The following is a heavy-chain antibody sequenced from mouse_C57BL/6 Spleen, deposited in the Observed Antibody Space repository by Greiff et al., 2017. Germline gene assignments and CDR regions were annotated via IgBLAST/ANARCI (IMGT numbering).Heavy chain of an antibody. V-gene: IGHV3-6*01. J-gene: IGHJ4*01. D-gene: IGHD1-1*01. CDR2: ISYDGSN. CDR1: GYSITRGYY. Sequence: EVQLVESGPGLVKPSQSLSLTCSVTGYSITRGYYWNWIRQFPGNKLEWMGYISYDGSNNYNPSLKNRISITRDTSKNQFFLKLNSVTTEDTATYYCARRAYGSSSYYAMDYWGQGTSVTVSS. CDR3: ARRAYGSSSYYAMDY.